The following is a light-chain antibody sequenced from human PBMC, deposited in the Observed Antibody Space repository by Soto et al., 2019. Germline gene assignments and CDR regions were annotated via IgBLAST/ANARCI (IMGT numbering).Light chain of an antibody. CDR3: QHWNHWPPEGT. CDR1: QGISTS. CDR2: DAS. J-gene: IGKJ3*01. Sequence: EIVMTQSPATLSVSPGERATLSCRASQGISTSLAWSQQKPGQAPRLLIYDASTNATGIPTRFSGSGSGEEFTLTISSLQSEDFAVYYCQHWNHWPPEGTFGPGTRVDI. V-gene: IGKV3-15*01.